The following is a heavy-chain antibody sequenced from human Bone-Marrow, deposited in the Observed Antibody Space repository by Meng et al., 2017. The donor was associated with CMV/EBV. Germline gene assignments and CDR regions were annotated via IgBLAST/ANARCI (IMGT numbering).Heavy chain of an antibody. CDR1: GFSVSSNY. Sequence: GESLKISCAASGFSVSSNYMSWVRQAPGKGLVWVSRINSDGSSTSYADSVKGRFTISRDNAKNTLYLQMNSRRAEDTAVYYCARVSCSSTSCYFDYWGPGTLVTVSS. V-gene: IGHV3-74*01. CDR2: INSDGSST. CDR3: ARVSCSSTSCYFDY. J-gene: IGHJ4*02. D-gene: IGHD2-2*01.